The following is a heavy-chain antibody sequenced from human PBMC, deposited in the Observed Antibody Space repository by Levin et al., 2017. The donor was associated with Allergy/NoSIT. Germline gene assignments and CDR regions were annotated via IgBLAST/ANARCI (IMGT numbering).Heavy chain of an antibody. J-gene: IGHJ4*02. CDR1: GFTFNIYG. V-gene: IGHV3-30*18. Sequence: GGSLRLSCAASGFTFNIYGLHWVRQAPGKRLEWVAVISFDGKEKFYGDSVAGRFTISRDNSKNTLYLQMNSVTTEATAIYFCAKPRYSYARQHRYFASWGQGTLVTVSS. CDR3: AKPRYSYARQHRYFAS. D-gene: IGHD3-10*01. CDR2: ISFDGKEK.